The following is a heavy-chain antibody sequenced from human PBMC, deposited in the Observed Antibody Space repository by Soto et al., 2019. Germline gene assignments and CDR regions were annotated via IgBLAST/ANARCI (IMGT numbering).Heavy chain of an antibody. J-gene: IGHJ4*02. Sequence: QVQLQESGPGLVKPSETLSLTCTVSGGSISSYYWSWIRQPPGKGLEWIGYIYYSGSTYYNPSLKRRVIISVDTSKNQFSLKLGAVTAADTAVYYCARRYCSGGSCYLDYWGQGNLVTVSS. V-gene: IGHV4-59*08. CDR3: ARRYCSGGSCYLDY. CDR1: GGSISSYY. D-gene: IGHD2-15*01. CDR2: IYYSGST.